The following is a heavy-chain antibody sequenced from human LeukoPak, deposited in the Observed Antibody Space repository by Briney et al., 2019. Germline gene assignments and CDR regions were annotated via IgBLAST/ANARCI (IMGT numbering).Heavy chain of an antibody. J-gene: IGHJ3*01. CDR3: AKAPNSGGNCYDASDV. V-gene: IGHV3-23*01. CDR1: GFTFSSFA. Sequence: GGSLRLSCAASGFTFSSFAMSWVRQAPGKGLEGVSAIRGSGATTYYTDSAKGRFTISRDNSKITLYLQMDSLRAEDTAMYYCAKAPNSGGNCYDASDVWGQGTMVTVSS. D-gene: IGHD2-15*01. CDR2: IRGSGATT.